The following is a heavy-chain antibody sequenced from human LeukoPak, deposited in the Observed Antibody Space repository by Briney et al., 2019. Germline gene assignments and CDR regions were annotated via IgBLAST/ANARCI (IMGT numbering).Heavy chain of an antibody. V-gene: IGHV4-34*01. CDR2: INHSGST. D-gene: IGHD2-2*01. CDR1: GGSFSGYY. J-gene: IGHJ6*03. CDR3: ARGVVPAALNPISPYYYYYYMDV. Sequence: PSETLSLTCAVYGGSFSGYYWSWIRQPPGKGLEWIGEINHSGSTNYNPSLKSRVTISVDTSKKQFSLKLSSVTAADTAVYYCARGVVPAALNPISPYYYYYYMDVWGKGTTVTVSS.